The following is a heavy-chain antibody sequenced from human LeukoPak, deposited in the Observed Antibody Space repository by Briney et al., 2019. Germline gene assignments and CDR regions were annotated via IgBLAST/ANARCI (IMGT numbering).Heavy chain of an antibody. CDR2: IYYSGST. V-gene: IGHV4-59*01. Sequence: SQSLSLTCAVYGGSLSGYYWSWIRQPPGKGLEWIGYIYYSGSTNYNPSLKSRVTISVDTSKNQFSLKLSSVTAADTAVYYCAREGSGYDLPTGYFDYWGQGTLVTVSS. D-gene: IGHD5-12*01. CDR3: AREGSGYDLPTGYFDY. CDR1: GGSLSGYY. J-gene: IGHJ4*02.